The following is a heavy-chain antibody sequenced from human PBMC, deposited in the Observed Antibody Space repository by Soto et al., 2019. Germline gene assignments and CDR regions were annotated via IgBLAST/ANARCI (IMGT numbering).Heavy chain of an antibody. J-gene: IGHJ5*02. CDR3: ARDRLVSRGWYILGDYNWFDP. D-gene: IGHD6-19*01. Sequence: ASVKVSCKASGYIFTNYGISWVRQAPGQGLEWMGWISAYNGNTDYAQKLQGRVTMATDTSTSTAYMELRSLRSDDTAVYYCARDRLVSRGWYILGDYNWFDPWGQGNQVTV. CDR2: ISAYNGNT. V-gene: IGHV1-18*04. CDR1: GYIFTNYG.